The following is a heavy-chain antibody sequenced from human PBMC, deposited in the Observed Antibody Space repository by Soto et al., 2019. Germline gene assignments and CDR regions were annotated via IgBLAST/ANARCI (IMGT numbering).Heavy chain of an antibody. CDR2: ISSTGSPM. J-gene: IGHJ4*02. Sequence: GGSLRLSCAASGFTFSSHGMHWVRQAPGKGLEWVSYISSTGSPMYYAESVKGRFTISRDNAKNSLFLQMNRRRGEDTAIYFCARATRRSTLVRGVTTALDYWGQGALVT. D-gene: IGHD3-10*01. CDR1: GFTFSSHG. V-gene: IGHV3-21*01. CDR3: ARATRRSTLVRGVTTALDY.